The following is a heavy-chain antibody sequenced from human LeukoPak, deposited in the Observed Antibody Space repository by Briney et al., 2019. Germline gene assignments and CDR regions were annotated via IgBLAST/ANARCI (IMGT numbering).Heavy chain of an antibody. Sequence: GGSLRLSCAASGFIFSSFAMHWVRQAQGRGLQYVSGITGNGGSTYYADSVKGRFTIARDNSKNNLYLQMGSLRAEDMAVYYCARSGASGWFLEYWGQGTLVTVSS. CDR3: ARSGASGWFLEY. CDR1: GFIFSSFA. CDR2: ITGNGGST. D-gene: IGHD6-19*01. V-gene: IGHV3-64*02. J-gene: IGHJ4*02.